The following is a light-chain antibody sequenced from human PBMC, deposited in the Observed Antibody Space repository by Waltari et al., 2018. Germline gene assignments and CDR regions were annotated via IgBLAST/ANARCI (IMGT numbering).Light chain of an antibody. J-gene: IGKJ2*01. CDR2: DAS. V-gene: IGKV1-33*01. Sequence: DIQMTQSPSSLSASVGDRVPITCQASQDISNYLNWHQQKPGKAPKLLIYDASNLETGVPSRFSGSGSGTDFTFTISSLQPEDIATYYCQQYDNLPYTFGQGTKLEIK. CDR3: QQYDNLPYT. CDR1: QDISNY.